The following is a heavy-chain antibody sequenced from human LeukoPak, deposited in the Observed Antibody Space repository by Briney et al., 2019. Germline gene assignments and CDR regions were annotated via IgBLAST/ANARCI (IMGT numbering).Heavy chain of an antibody. CDR2: IYYSGST. CDR1: GGSISSYY. CDR3: ARSLEISYYYYYYMDV. D-gene: IGHD1-1*01. J-gene: IGHJ6*03. V-gene: IGHV4-59*01. Sequence: SETLSLTCTVSGGSISSYYWSWIRQPPGKGLEWIGYIYYSGSTNYNPSLKSRVTISVDTSKNQFSLKLSSVTAADTAVYYCARSLEISYYYYYYMDVWGKGTTVTVSS.